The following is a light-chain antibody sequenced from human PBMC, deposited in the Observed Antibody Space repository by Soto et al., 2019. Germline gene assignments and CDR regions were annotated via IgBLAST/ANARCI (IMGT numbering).Light chain of an antibody. J-gene: IGKJ1*01. CDR2: SAS. Sequence: DIQITQSPSSLSSSVGDRVTITCRASQSITNYLNWYQQKPGKDPKLLIYSASSVQSGVPSRFSGSGSGTDFTLTSSNLQPEYFASYYCLQTCNTPWTFGQGHRVEIK. CDR3: LQTCNTPWT. V-gene: IGKV1-39*01. CDR1: QSITNY.